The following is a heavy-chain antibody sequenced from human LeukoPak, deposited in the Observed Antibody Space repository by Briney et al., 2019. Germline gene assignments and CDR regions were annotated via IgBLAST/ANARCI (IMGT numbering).Heavy chain of an antibody. V-gene: IGHV4-39*01. D-gene: IGHD3-10*01. CDR2: IYYSGST. CDR3: ARRRGAWPFDY. Sequence: PSETLSLTCTVSGGSISSSSYYLGWIRQPPGKGLEWIGSIYYSGSTYYNPSLKGRVTISVDTSKNQFSLKLSSVTAADTAVYYCARRRGAWPFDYWGQGTLVTVSS. CDR1: GGSISSSSYY. J-gene: IGHJ4*02.